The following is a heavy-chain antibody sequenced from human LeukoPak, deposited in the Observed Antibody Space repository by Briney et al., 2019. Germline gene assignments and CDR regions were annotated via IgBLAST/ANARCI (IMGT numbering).Heavy chain of an antibody. CDR3: AKDFYDFWSGKGSWFDP. CDR2: ISWNSGSI. D-gene: IGHD3-3*01. V-gene: IGHV3-9*01. Sequence: GRSLRLSCAASGFTFDDYAMHWVRQAPGKSLEWVSGISWNSGSIGYADSVKGRFTISRDNAKNSLYLQMNSLRAEDTALYYCAKDFYDFWSGKGSWFDPWGQGTLVTVSS. J-gene: IGHJ5*02. CDR1: GFTFDDYA.